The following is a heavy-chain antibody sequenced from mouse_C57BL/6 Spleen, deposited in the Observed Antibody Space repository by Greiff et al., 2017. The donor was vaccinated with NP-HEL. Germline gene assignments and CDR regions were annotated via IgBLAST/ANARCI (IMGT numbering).Heavy chain of an antibody. Sequence: QVQLKESGAELVKPGASVKMSCKASGYTFTSYWITWVKQRPGQGLEWIGDIYPGSGSTNYNEKFKSKATLTVDTSSSTAYMQLSSLTSEDSAVYYCARYGPPTFDYWGQGTTLTVSS. CDR3: ARYGPPTFDY. D-gene: IGHD1-1*02. V-gene: IGHV1-55*01. CDR2: IYPGSGST. J-gene: IGHJ2*01. CDR1: GYTFTSYW.